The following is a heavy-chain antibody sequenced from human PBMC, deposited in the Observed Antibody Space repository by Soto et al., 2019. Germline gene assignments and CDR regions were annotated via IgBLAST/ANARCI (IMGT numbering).Heavy chain of an antibody. D-gene: IGHD6-6*01. CDR2: INPRGGST. Sequence: SVKVSCNASGYTFTSYYMHWVRQAPGQGLEWMGIINPRGGSTSYAQKFQGRVTMTRDTSTSTVYMELSSLRSEDTAVYYCARGVAARPGYLDYWGQGTLVTVSS. J-gene: IGHJ4*02. V-gene: IGHV1-46*01. CDR1: GYTFTSYY. CDR3: ARGVAARPGYLDY.